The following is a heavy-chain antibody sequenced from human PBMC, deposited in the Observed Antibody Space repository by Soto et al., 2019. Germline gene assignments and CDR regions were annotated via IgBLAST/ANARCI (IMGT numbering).Heavy chain of an antibody. V-gene: IGHV1-69*08. J-gene: IGHJ3*02. D-gene: IGHD2-15*01. Sequence: QVQLVQSGAEVKKPGSSVKVSCKASGGTFSSYTISWVRQAPGQGLEWMGRIIPILGIANYAQKFQGGVTITADKSTSTAYMELSSLRSEDTAVYYCARDRGGGCSGGSCYLESGAFDIWGQGTMVTVSS. CDR1: GGTFSSYT. CDR2: IIPILGIA. CDR3: ARDRGGGCSGGSCYLESGAFDI.